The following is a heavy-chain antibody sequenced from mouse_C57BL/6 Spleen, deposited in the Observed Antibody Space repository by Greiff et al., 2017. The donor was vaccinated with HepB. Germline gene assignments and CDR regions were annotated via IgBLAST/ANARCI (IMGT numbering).Heavy chain of an antibody. D-gene: IGHD1-1*01. CDR1: GFNIKDDY. V-gene: IGHV14-4*01. J-gene: IGHJ3*01. Sequence: LVESGAELVRPGASVKLSCTASGFNIKDDYMHWVKQRPEQGLEWIGWIDPENGDTEYASKFQGKATITADTSSNTAYLQLSSLTSEDTAVYYCTTGYYYGSSSFAYWGQGTLVTVSA. CDR3: TTGYYYGSSSFAY. CDR2: IDPENGDT.